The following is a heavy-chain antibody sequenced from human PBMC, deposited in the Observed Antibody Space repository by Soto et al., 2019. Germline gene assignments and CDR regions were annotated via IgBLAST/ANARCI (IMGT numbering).Heavy chain of an antibody. D-gene: IGHD2-8*01. CDR1: GFTFSSYA. Sequence: GGSLRLSCAASGFTFSSYAMHWVRQAPGKGLEWVAVISYDGSNKYYADSVKGRFTISRDNSKNTLYLQMNSLRAEDTAVYYCARDSHLGYCTAWGQGTLVTVSS. CDR3: ARDSHLGYCTA. J-gene: IGHJ5*02. CDR2: ISYDGSNK. V-gene: IGHV3-30-3*01.